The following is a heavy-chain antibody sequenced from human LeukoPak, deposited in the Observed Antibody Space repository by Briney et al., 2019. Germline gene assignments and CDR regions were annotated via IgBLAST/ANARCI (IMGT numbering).Heavy chain of an antibody. J-gene: IGHJ4*02. V-gene: IGHV3-9*01. CDR1: GFTFDDYA. D-gene: IGHD5-18*01. CDR2: ISWNSGSI. CDR3: AGGRIQLWAPFDY. Sequence: GGSLRLSCAASGFTFDDYAMHWVRQAPGKGLEWVSGISWNSGSIGYADSVRGRFTISRDNAKNSLYLQMNSLRAEDTALYYCAGGRIQLWAPFDYWGQGTLVTVSS.